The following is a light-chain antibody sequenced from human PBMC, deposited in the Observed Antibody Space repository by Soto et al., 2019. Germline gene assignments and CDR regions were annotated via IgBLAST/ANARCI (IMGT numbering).Light chain of an antibody. V-gene: IGKV1-5*03. CDR2: KAS. J-gene: IGKJ1*01. Sequence: DIQMTQSPSTLSASGGDRVTITCRASQSISSWLAWYQQKPGKAPKLLIYKASSLESGVPSRFSGSGSGTEFTLTISSLHPDDFATYYCQQYNSLWTFGQGTKVEIK. CDR1: QSISSW. CDR3: QQYNSLWT.